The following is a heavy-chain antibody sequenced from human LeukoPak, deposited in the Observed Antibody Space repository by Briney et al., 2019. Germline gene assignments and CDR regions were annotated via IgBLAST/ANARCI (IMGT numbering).Heavy chain of an antibody. V-gene: IGHV3-74*01. CDR3: ARSQSGVFDV. CDR1: GFTFSNYW. Sequence: PGGSLRLSCVASGFTFSNYWTQWVRQVPGKGLVWVSRLNGDGTNIIYADSVKGRFTISRDNAENTLYLQMNSLRAEDTALYYCARSQSGVFDVWGQGTMVTVSS. J-gene: IGHJ3*01. CDR2: LNGDGTNI. D-gene: IGHD2-8*01.